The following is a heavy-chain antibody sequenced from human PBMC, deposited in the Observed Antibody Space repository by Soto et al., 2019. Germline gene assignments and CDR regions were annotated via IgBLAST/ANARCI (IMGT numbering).Heavy chain of an antibody. V-gene: IGHV4-4*02. J-gene: IGHJ6*02. Sequence: SETLSLTCAVSGGSISSSNWWSWVRQPPGKGLEWIGEIYHSGSTNYNPSLKSRVTISVDKSKNQFSLKLSSVTAADTAVYYCARLNGYCVSTNCHGYSGMDVWGQGTTVTVSS. D-gene: IGHD2-2*03. CDR3: ARLNGYCVSTNCHGYSGMDV. CDR1: GGSISSSNW. CDR2: IYHSGST.